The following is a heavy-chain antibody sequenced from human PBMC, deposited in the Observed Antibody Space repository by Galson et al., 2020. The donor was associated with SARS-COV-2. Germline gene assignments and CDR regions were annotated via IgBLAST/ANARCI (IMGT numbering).Heavy chain of an antibody. CDR1: GFTFSSYS. Sequence: GGSLRLSCAASGFTFSSYSMNWVRQAPGKGLEWVSYSSSSSSTIYYADSVKGRFTISRDNAKNSLYLQMNSLRAEDTAVYYCAREVNERWFDPWGQGTLVTVSS. J-gene: IGHJ5*02. V-gene: IGHV3-48*01. D-gene: IGHD1-1*01. CDR2: SSSSSSTI. CDR3: AREVNERWFDP.